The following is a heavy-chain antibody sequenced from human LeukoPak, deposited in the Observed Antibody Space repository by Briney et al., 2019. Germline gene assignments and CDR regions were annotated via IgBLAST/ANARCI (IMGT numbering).Heavy chain of an antibody. CDR2: INHSGST. CDR1: GGSISSSSYY. D-gene: IGHD3-10*01. J-gene: IGHJ6*03. V-gene: IGHV4-39*07. Sequence: PSETLSLTCTVSGGSISSSSYYWGWIRQPPGKGLEWIGEINHSGSTNYNPSLKSRVTISVDTSKNQFSLKLSSVTAADTAVYYCARDGYYYGSGNYYYMDAWGKGTTVTISS. CDR3: ARDGYYYGSGNYYYMDA.